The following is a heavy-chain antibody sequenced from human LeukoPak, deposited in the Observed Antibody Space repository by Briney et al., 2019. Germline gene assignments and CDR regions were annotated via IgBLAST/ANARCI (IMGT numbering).Heavy chain of an antibody. Sequence: SETLSLTCTVSGGSVSSYYWSWIRQPPGKGLEWIGSIYHSGSTYYNPSLKSRVTISVDTSKNQFSLKLSSVTAADTAVYYCARGRGLGAFDYWGQGTLVTVSS. D-gene: IGHD3-10*01. J-gene: IGHJ4*02. CDR3: ARGRGLGAFDY. V-gene: IGHV4-38-2*02. CDR2: IYHSGST. CDR1: GGSVSSYY.